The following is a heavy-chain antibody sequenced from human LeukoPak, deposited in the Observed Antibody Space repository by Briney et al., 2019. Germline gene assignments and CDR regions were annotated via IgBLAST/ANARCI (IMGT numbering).Heavy chain of an antibody. Sequence: KASETLSLTCTVSGGSISSYYWSWIRQPPGKRLEWIGYIYYSGATNYNPSLKSRVTISVDTSTKNQFSLKLTSVTAADTAVYYCARHDISDSSGYYPLDYWGQGTLVTVSS. J-gene: IGHJ4*02. CDR3: ARHDISDSSGYYPLDY. CDR1: GGSISSYY. V-gene: IGHV4-59*08. CDR2: IYYSGAT. D-gene: IGHD3-22*01.